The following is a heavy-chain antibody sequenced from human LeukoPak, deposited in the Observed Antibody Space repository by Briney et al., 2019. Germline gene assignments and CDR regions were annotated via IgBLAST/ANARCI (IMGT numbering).Heavy chain of an antibody. CDR1: GFTVSSNY. CDR3: TTTAELPDDFVDY. J-gene: IGHJ4*02. Sequence: GGSLRLSCAASGFTVSSNYMSWVRQAPGKGLEWVSVIYSGGSTYYADSVKGRFSISRDNSKNTLYLQMNSLKTEDTAVYYCTTTAELPDDFVDYWGQGTLVTVSS. CDR2: IYSGGST. V-gene: IGHV3-53*01. D-gene: IGHD1-26*01.